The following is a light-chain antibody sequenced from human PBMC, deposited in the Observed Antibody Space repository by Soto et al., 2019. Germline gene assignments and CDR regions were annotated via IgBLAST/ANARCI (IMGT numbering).Light chain of an antibody. CDR3: QQYNNWPRT. CDR2: AAS. V-gene: IGKV1-39*01. J-gene: IGKJ1*01. CDR1: QSISSY. Sequence: DIQMTQSPSSLSASVGDRVTITCRASQSISSYLNWYQQKPGKAPKLLIYAASSLQSGVPSRFSGSGSGTGFTLTISSLQSEDFAVYYCQQYNNWPRTFGQGTKVDIK.